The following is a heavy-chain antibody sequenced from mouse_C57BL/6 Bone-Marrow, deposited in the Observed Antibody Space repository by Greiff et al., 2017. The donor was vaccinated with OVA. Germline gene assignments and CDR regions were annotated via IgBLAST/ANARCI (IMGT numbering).Heavy chain of an antibody. CDR3: ARGLLFDY. CDR1: GYTFTSYW. D-gene: IGHD2-3*01. Sequence: QVQLQQPGAELVMPGASVKLSCKASGYTFTSYWMHWVKQRPGQGLEWIGEIDPSDSYTNYNQKFKGKSILTVDKSSSTAYMQLSSLTSEDSAVYYCARGLLFDYWGQGTTLTVSS. V-gene: IGHV1-69*01. J-gene: IGHJ2*01. CDR2: IDPSDSYT.